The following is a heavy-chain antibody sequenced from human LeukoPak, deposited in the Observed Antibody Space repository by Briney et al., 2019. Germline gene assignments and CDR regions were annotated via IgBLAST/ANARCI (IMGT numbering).Heavy chain of an antibody. Sequence: GSLRLSCAASGFTFSSYAMSWVRQAPGKGLEWVSAISGSGGSTYYADSVEGRFTISRDNSKNTLYLQMNSLRAEDTAVYYCAKTHDHRGYDYYYYGMDVWGQGTTVTVSS. J-gene: IGHJ6*02. CDR1: GFTFSSYA. D-gene: IGHD3-10*01. CDR2: ISGSGGST. CDR3: AKTHDHRGYDYYYYGMDV. V-gene: IGHV3-23*01.